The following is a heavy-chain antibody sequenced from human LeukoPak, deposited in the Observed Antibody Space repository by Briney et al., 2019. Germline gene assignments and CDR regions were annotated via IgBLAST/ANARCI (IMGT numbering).Heavy chain of an antibody. Sequence: PGGSLRLSCAASGFTFDDYAMHWVRQAPGKGLEWVSGISWNSGSIGYADSVKGRFTISRDNAKNSLYLQMNSLRAEDTALYYCAKGPLLYCSSTSCYGGDYWGQGTLVTVSS. CDR2: ISWNSGSI. D-gene: IGHD2-2*01. V-gene: IGHV3-9*01. CDR1: GFTFDDYA. J-gene: IGHJ4*02. CDR3: AKGPLLYCSSTSCYGGDY.